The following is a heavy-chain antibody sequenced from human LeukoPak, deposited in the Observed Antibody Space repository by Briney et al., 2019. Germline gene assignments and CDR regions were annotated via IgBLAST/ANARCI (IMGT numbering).Heavy chain of an antibody. Sequence: SETLSLTCTVSGGSISSYYWSWIRQPPGKGLEWIGYIYYSGSTNYNPSLKSRVTISVDTSKNQFSLKLSSVTAADTAVYYCAREWGITMIVVVITGNDAFDIWGQGTMVTVSS. V-gene: IGHV4-59*12. CDR3: AREWGITMIVVVITGNDAFDI. J-gene: IGHJ3*02. CDR2: IYYSGST. CDR1: GGSISSYY. D-gene: IGHD3-22*01.